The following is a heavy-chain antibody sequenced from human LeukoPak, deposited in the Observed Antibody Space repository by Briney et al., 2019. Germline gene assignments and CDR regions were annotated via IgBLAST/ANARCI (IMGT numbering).Heavy chain of an antibody. V-gene: IGHV4-59*08. J-gene: IGHJ4*02. CDR3: ARQLYSSGWYAFDY. D-gene: IGHD6-19*01. Sequence: SETLSLTCTVSGGSISSYYWSWIRQPPGKGLEWIGYIYYSGSTNYNPSLKSRVTISVDTSKNQFSLKLSSVTAADTAVYYCARQLYSSGWYAFDYWGQGTPVTVSS. CDR1: GGSISSYY. CDR2: IYYSGST.